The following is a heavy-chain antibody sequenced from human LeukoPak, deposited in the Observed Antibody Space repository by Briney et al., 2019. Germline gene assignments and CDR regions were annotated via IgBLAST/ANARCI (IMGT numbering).Heavy chain of an antibody. CDR2: ISGSGGST. J-gene: IGHJ4*02. D-gene: IGHD3-22*01. CDR1: GFTFSESW. Sequence: GGSLRLSCVVSGFTFSESWMSWVRQAPGKGLEWVSAISGSGGSTYYADSVKGRFTISRDNSKNTLYLQMNSLRAEDTAVYYCATYYYDSSGYFRASYFDYWGQGTLVTVSS. CDR3: ATYYYDSSGYFRASYFDY. V-gene: IGHV3-23*01.